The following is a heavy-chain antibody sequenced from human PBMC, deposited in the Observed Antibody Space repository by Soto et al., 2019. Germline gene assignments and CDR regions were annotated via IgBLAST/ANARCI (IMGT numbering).Heavy chain of an antibody. CDR2: ISGSGNTT. D-gene: IGHD6-13*01. J-gene: IGHJ4*02. V-gene: IGHV3-23*01. CDR1: GFTFSSYA. Sequence: EVQLLESGGGLVQPGGSLRLSCAASGFTFSSYAMTWVRRAPGKGLEWVSAISGSGNTTYYADSVKGRFTISRDSSKNTLYLQMNSLRAEDTAVYFCAKDQSSIWYPQYWGQGTLVTVSS. CDR3: AKDQSSIWYPQY.